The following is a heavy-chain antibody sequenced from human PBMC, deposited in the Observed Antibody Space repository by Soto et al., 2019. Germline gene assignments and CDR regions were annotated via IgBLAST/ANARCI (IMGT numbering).Heavy chain of an antibody. Sequence: PGESLKISCKGSGYSFTSYWIGWVRQMPGKGLESMGIIYPGDSDTRYSPSFQGQVTISADKSISTAYLQWSSLKASDTAMYYCARRSSSRGQTRDAFDIWGQGTMVTVSS. CDR2: IYPGDSDT. J-gene: IGHJ3*02. D-gene: IGHD6-13*01. CDR1: GYSFTSYW. CDR3: ARRSSSRGQTRDAFDI. V-gene: IGHV5-51*01.